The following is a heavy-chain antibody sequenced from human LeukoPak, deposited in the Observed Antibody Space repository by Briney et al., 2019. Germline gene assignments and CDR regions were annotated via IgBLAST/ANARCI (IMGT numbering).Heavy chain of an antibody. Sequence: SETLPLTCTVSGGSISSSSYYWGWIRQPPGKGLEWIGSIYYSGSTYYNPSLKSRVTISVDTSKNQFSLKLSSVTAADTAVYYCARRQTTTSYYYGMDVWGQGTTVTVSS. J-gene: IGHJ6*02. CDR3: ARRQTTTSYYYGMDV. V-gene: IGHV4-39*01. D-gene: IGHD4-11*01. CDR2: IYYSGST. CDR1: GGSISSSSYY.